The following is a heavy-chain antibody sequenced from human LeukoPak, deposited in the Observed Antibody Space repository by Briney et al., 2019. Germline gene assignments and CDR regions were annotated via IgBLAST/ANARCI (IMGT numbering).Heavy chain of an antibody. J-gene: IGHJ5*02. Sequence: GGSLRLSCAASGFSFTTYWMSWVRQAPGKGLEWVANIKQDGTEKYYVDSVKGRFTISRDNAKNSLYLQMNSLRAEDTAVYYCAREAGYSSGWYLLNWFDPWGQGTLVTVSS. CDR3: AREAGYSSGWYLLNWFDP. CDR1: GFSFTTYW. V-gene: IGHV3-7*01. D-gene: IGHD6-19*01. CDR2: IKQDGTEK.